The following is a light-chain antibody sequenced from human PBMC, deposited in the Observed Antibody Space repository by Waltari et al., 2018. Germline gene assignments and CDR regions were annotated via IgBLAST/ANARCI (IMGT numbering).Light chain of an antibody. CDR3: QQYNVWPPIT. CDR1: QGIFSN. Sequence: EILMTQSPATLSVSPGERATLSCRASQGIFSNLACYQQRPGQAPRLLIYDASTRAPGVPSRFSGSGSGTEFTLTIRSLQSEDSAVYYCQQYNVWPPITFGQGTRLEIK. V-gene: IGKV3-15*01. CDR2: DAS. J-gene: IGKJ5*01.